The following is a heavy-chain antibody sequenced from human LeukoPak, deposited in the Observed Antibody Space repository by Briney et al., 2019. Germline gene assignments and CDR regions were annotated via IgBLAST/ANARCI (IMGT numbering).Heavy chain of an antibody. Sequence: SVKVSCKASGGTFSSYTISWVRQPPAPGLEWMGRIIPIPGRANYAQKFQGRVTITADKSTSTAYMELSSLRSEDTAVYYCAGGDFWSGPPRAAYYYYGMDVWGQGTTVTVSS. CDR3: AGGDFWSGPPRAAYYYYGMDV. CDR2: IIPIPGRA. D-gene: IGHD3-3*01. CDR1: GGTFSSYT. J-gene: IGHJ6*02. V-gene: IGHV1-69*02.